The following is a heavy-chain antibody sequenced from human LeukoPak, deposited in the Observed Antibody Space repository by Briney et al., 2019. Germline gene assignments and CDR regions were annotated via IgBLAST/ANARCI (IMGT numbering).Heavy chain of an antibody. V-gene: IGHV4-59*08. J-gene: IGHJ4*02. CDR2: THDTGST. D-gene: IGHD6-13*01. CDR1: DGSISSYY. CDR3: ARHGGSWTFDY. Sequence: SETLSLTCTVSDGSISSYYWSWIRQPPGRGLERLAYTHDTGSTDYNPSLNGRATISLDTSKNQVSLNLRSVTATDTAVYYCARHGGSWTFDYWGQGTLVTVSS.